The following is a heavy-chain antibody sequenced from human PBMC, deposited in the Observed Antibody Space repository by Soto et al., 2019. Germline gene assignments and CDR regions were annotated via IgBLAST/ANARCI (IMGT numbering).Heavy chain of an antibody. Sequence: SQTLSLTCAISGDSVSSNSVAWSWIRHSPSRGLEWLGRTYYRSKWYNDYAVFVKGRITINPDTSKNQFSLQLNSVTPEDTAVYYCARAEGSGSYHQWGQGSLVTVSS. CDR3: ARAEGSGSYHQ. J-gene: IGHJ4*02. D-gene: IGHD3-10*01. CDR1: GDSVSSNSVA. V-gene: IGHV6-1*01. CDR2: TYYRSKWYN.